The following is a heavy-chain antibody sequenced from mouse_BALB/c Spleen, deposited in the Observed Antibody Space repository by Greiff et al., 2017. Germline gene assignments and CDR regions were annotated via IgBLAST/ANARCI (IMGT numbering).Heavy chain of an antibody. CDR1: GFTFSSFG. CDR3: ARSGVNSYYFDY. D-gene: IGHD1-3*01. V-gene: IGHV5-17*02. J-gene: IGHJ2*01. CDR2: ISSGSSTI. Sequence: EVKVVESGGGLVQPGGSRKLSCAASGFTFSSFGMHWVRQAPEKGLEWVVYISSGSSTIYYADTVKGRFTISRDNPKNTLFLQMTSLRSEDTAMYYCARSGVNSYYFDYWGQGTTLTVSS.